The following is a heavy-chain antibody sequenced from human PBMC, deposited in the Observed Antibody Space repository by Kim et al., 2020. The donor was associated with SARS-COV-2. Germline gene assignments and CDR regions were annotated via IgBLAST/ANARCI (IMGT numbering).Heavy chain of an antibody. D-gene: IGHD5-12*01. CDR3: AGGGY. CDR1: GFTFSTYW. Sequence: GGSLRLSCAVSGFTFSTYWMIWVRQAPGPGLEWLASIGPDGSQQFYVDSVKGRFTISSDNARKSLYLQLNRLKGDAPAVSSCAGGGYGGPGTLVTVSS. J-gene: IGHJ1*01. V-gene: IGHV3-7*01. CDR2: IGPDGSQQ.